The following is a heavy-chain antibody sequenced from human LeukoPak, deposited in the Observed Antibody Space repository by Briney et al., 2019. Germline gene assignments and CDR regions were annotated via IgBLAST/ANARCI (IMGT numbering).Heavy chain of an antibody. CDR2: MSYSGNT. D-gene: IGHD6-19*01. Sequence: IPSETLSLTCTVSGGSISTSNYYWGWIRQPPGRGLEWIGTMSYSGNTYYNPSLKSRVTISLDTSNNQFSLKLTSVTAADTAVYFCARPLIAVAYGPSYYMDVWGKGTTVTVSS. V-gene: IGHV4-39*07. CDR3: ARPLIAVAYGPSYYMDV. J-gene: IGHJ6*03. CDR1: GGSISTSNYY.